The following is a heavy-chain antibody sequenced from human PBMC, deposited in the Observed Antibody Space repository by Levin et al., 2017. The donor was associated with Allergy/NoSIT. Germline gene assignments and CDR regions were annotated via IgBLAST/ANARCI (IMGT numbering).Heavy chain of an antibody. CDR1: GYTLSELS. J-gene: IGHJ3*02. D-gene: IGHD1-26*01. CDR2: FDPEDGET. V-gene: IGHV1-24*01. CDR3: ATGGGSYSQDDNTRDAFDI. Sequence: LGESLKISCKVSGYTLSELSMHWVRQAPGKGLEWMGGFDPEDGETIYAQKFQGRVTMTEDTSTDTAYMELSSLRSEDTAVYYCATGGGSYSQDDNTRDAFDIWGQGTMVTVSS.